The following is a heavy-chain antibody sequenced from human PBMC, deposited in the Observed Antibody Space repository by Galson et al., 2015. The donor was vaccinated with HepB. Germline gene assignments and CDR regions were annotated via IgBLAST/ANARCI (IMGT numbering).Heavy chain of an antibody. J-gene: IGHJ4*02. CDR2: ISSSSSYI. D-gene: IGHD6-13*01. CDR3: ARAAAAGPFYFDY. Sequence: SLRLSCAASGFTFSSYSMNWVRQAPGKGLEWVSSISSSSSYIYYADSVKGRFTISRDNAKNSLYLQMNSLRAEDTAVYYYARAAAAGPFYFDYWGQGTLVTVSS. V-gene: IGHV3-21*01. CDR1: GFTFSSYS.